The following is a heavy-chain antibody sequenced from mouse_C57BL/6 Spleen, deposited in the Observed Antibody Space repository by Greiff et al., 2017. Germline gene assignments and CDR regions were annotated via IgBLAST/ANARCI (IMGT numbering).Heavy chain of an antibody. V-gene: IGHV5-6*01. CDR3: ARQPMSY. CDR1: GFTFSSYG. J-gene: IGHJ4*01. CDR2: ISSGGSYT. Sequence: EVKLVESGGDLVKPGGSLKLSCAASGFTFSSYGMSWVSQTPDKRLEWVATISSGGSYTYYPDSVKGRFTISRDNAKNTLYLQMSSLKSEDTAMYYCARQPMSYWGQGTSVTVSS.